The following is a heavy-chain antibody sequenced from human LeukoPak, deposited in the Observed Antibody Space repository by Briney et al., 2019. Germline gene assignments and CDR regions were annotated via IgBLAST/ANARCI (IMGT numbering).Heavy chain of an antibody. V-gene: IGHV1-18*01. Sequence: ASVKVSCKASGYTFTSYGISWVRQAPGQGLEWMGWISAYNGNTNYAQKLQGRVTVTTDTSTSTAYMELRSLRSDDTAVYYCARDEPYDSSGYYSYWGQGTLVTVSS. CDR1: GYTFTSYG. J-gene: IGHJ4*02. CDR2: ISAYNGNT. CDR3: ARDEPYDSSGYYSY. D-gene: IGHD3-22*01.